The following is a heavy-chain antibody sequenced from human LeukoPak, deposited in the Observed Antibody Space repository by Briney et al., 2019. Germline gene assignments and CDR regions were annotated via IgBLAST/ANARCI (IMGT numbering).Heavy chain of an antibody. J-gene: IGHJ4*02. D-gene: IGHD4-23*01. Sequence: SETLSLTCAVYGGSFSGYYWSWIRQPPGKGLEWIGYIYYNGDTNYNPSLKSRVTMSIDTSKTHFSLNLRSVTAADTAVYYCTRGTTVISLDYWGQGILVTVSS. V-gene: IGHV4-59*01. CDR1: GGSFSGYY. CDR2: IYYNGDT. CDR3: TRGTTVISLDY.